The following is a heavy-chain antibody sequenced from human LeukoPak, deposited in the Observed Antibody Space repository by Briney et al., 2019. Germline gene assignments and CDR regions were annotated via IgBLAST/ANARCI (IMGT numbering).Heavy chain of an antibody. CDR3: ARAGDGTAARDY. V-gene: IGHV6-1*01. J-gene: IGHJ4*02. Sequence: SQTLSLTCAISGDSVSSISAAWNWFRQSPSRGLEWLGRTYYRSKWYSDYSFAVRGRITISPDTSRNQFSLQLNSVTPEDTAVYYCARAGDGTAARDYWGQGTLVTVSS. CDR1: GDSVSSISAA. D-gene: IGHD2-15*01. CDR2: TYYRSKWYS.